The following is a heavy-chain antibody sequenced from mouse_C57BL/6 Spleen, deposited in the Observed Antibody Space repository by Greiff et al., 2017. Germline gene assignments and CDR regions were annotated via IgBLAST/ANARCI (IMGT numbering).Heavy chain of an antibody. J-gene: IGHJ2*01. V-gene: IGHV14-2*01. D-gene: IGHD1-1*01. CDR1: GFNIKDYY. Sequence: VQLQQSGAELVKPGASVKLSCTASGFNIKDYYMHWVKQRTEQGLEWIGRIDPEDGETKNAPKFQGKATITADTSSNTAYLQLSSLTSEDTAVYYWARYYGVDWGQGTTLTVSS. CDR2: IDPEDGET. CDR3: ARYYGVD.